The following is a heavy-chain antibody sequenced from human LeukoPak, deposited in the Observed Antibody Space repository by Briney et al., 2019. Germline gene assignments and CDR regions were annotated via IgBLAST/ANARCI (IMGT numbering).Heavy chain of an antibody. D-gene: IGHD3-22*01. CDR2: IWSDASNQ. CDR1: GFSFSTYA. V-gene: IGHV3-33*01. J-gene: IGHJ4*02. Sequence: GGSLRLSCAASGFSFSTYAMHWVRQAPGKGLDWVAMIWSDASNQYYADSVKGRFTISRDNSKNTLYLQMNSLRAEDTAVYYCARDEDYYDTNWGQGTLVTVSS. CDR3: ARDEDYYDTN.